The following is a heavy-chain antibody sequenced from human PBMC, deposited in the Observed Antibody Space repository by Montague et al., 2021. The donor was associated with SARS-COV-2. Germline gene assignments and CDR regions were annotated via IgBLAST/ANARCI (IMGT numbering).Heavy chain of an antibody. D-gene: IGHD1-14*01. V-gene: IGHV6-1*01. CDR1: GDSVSSNTAT. J-gene: IGHJ4*02. CDR2: TYYRSKWYH. CDR3: VRGLLEPLDY. Sequence: CAISGDSVSSNTATWNWIRQSPSRGLEWLGRTYYRSKWYHDYAISLKSRITINPDTSKNQLSLKLSSVTAADTAVYYCVRGLLEPLDYWGQGTLVTVSS.